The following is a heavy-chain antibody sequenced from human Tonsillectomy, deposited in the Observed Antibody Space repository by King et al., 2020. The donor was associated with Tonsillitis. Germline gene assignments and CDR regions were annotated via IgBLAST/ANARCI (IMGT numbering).Heavy chain of an antibody. Sequence: VQLQQWGAGLLKPSGTLSLTCTVYGGSFSGYYWSWIRQPPGKGVEWIGEINRGGDNNYHPSLKSLVTISVDTSNNQFSLKVNSLIAADTAVYYCARGLGSGSYWNYWGQGTLVTVSS. V-gene: IGHV4-34*01. CDR2: INRGGDN. CDR3: ARGLGSGSYWNY. J-gene: IGHJ4*02. CDR1: GGSFSGYY. D-gene: IGHD3-10*01.